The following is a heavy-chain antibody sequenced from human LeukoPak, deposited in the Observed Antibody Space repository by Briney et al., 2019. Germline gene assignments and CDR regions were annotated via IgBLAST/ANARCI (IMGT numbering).Heavy chain of an antibody. V-gene: IGHV7-4-1*02. CDR3: ARGPYPLTEKIDY. Sequence: VASVKVSCKASGYTFTSYGISWVRQAPGQGLEWMGWINTNTGNPTYAQGFTGRFVFSLDTSVSTAYLQISSLKAEDTAVYYCARGPYPLTEKIDYWGQGTLVTVSS. J-gene: IGHJ4*02. CDR1: GYTFTSYG. CDR2: INTNTGNP. D-gene: IGHD1-14*01.